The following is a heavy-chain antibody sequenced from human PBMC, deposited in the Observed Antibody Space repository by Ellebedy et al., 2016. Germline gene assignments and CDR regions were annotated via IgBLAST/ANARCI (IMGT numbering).Heavy chain of an antibody. D-gene: IGHD3-16*01. CDR3: TREFYANPDL. CDR1: GFTISGLY. J-gene: IGHJ5*02. V-gene: IGHV3-11*05. Sequence: GGSLRLXCAASGFTISGLYMSWIRQAPGKGLEWVAFISGNGHFRDHRDSVKGRFTISRDNGNNLVFLDMTSLSAEDTGTYDCTREFYANPDLWGQGTLVTVSS. CDR2: ISGNGHFR.